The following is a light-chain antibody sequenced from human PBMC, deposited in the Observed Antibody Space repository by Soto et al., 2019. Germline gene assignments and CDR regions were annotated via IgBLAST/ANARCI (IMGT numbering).Light chain of an antibody. CDR1: GSDVGANNF. CDR2: DVS. J-gene: IGLJ1*01. Sequence: QSVLAQPASVSGSPRQSITISCTGTGSDVGANNFVSGYQQLPGKAPKLMIFDVSHRPSGVSYRFSGSKSGNTASLTISGLQAEDEADYFCSSYTSSSTYAFATGTKVTVL. V-gene: IGLV2-14*03. CDR3: SSYTSSSTYA.